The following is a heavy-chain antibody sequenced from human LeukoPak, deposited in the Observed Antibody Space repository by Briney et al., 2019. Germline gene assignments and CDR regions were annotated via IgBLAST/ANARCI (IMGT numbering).Heavy chain of an antibody. D-gene: IGHD3-10*01. CDR1: GLSLKTAW. Sequence: GGSLRLSCAVSGLSLKTAWMTWVRQVPGKGLEWVGRLKTNNDDGTPDYAASVKGRFIISKDDSINTLYLQMNNLKTEGTAIYYCTTNGEYSGEGRFWFDPWGQGTLVTVSS. V-gene: IGHV3-15*01. CDR3: TTNGEYSGEGRFWFDP. CDR2: LKTNNDDGTP. J-gene: IGHJ5*02.